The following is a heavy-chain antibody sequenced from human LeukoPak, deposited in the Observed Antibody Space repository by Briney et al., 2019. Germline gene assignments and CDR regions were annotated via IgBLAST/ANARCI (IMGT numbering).Heavy chain of an antibody. D-gene: IGHD1-26*01. V-gene: IGHV4-61*02. CDR2: IYTSGST. CDR1: GGSVSSGDYY. CDR3: ARDGVGATTGIDY. J-gene: IGHJ4*02. Sequence: SETLSLTCTVSGGSVSSGDYYWTWIRQPAGKGLEWIGRIYTSGSTTYSPSLKSRVTISRDTSKNQFSLKLSSVTAADTAVYYCARDGVGATTGIDYWGQGTLVTVSS.